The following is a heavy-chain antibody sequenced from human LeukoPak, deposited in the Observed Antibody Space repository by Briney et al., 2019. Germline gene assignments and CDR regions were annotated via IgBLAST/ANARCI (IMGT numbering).Heavy chain of an antibody. V-gene: IGHV4-39*02. Sequence: SETLSLTCTVSGGSIISTGDYWDWIRQPPGKGLEWIGNIYYSGINYYNPSLRSRVTISVDTSKNQFSLKVSSVTAADAAVYYCARDDILTGSFDFWGQGTLVTVSS. D-gene: IGHD3-9*01. CDR2: IYYSGIN. CDR1: GGSIISTGDY. CDR3: ARDDILTGSFDF. J-gene: IGHJ4*02.